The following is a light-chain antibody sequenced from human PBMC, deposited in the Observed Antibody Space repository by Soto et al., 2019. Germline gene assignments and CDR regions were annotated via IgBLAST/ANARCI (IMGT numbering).Light chain of an antibody. CDR2: DVS. Sequence: QSALTQPASVSGSPGQSITISRTGTSSDVGGYNYVSWYQQHPGKAPKLMIYDVSNRPSGVSNRFSGSKSGNTASLTISGLQAEVEADYYCSSYISSSTPYVFGTGTKVTVL. J-gene: IGLJ1*01. CDR1: SSDVGGYNY. V-gene: IGLV2-14*01. CDR3: SSYISSSTPYV.